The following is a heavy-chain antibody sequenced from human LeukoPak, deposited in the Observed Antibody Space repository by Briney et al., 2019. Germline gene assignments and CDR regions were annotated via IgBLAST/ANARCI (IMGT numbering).Heavy chain of an antibody. J-gene: IGHJ6*03. Sequence: ASVKVSCKASGYTFTSYDINWVRQATGQGLEWMGWMNPNSGNTGYAQKFQGRVTMTRNTSISTAYMELSSLRSEDTAVYYCASTYYIVVVPAARGDYYYYMDVWGKGTTVTVSS. CDR3: ASTYYIVVVPAARGDYYYYMDV. CDR2: MNPNSGNT. V-gene: IGHV1-8*01. D-gene: IGHD2-2*01. CDR1: GYTFTSYD.